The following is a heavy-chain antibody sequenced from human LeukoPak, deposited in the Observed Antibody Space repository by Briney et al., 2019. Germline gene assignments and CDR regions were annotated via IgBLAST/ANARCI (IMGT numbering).Heavy chain of an antibody. V-gene: IGHV3-7*01. CDR1: RFTLTTYW. D-gene: IGHD3-10*01. CDR3: ARGVPCDSGSGPHYSDY. CDR2: IKQDGSQE. J-gene: IGHJ4*02. Sequence: PRGSLRLSCAPSRFTLTTYWASWVRQAPGEGMEWVAHIKQDGSQEYYVDSVKGRFTISRDSAKNSLYLQMNSLRDEDTAVYDCARGVPCDSGSGPHYSDYWGQGTLVTVSS.